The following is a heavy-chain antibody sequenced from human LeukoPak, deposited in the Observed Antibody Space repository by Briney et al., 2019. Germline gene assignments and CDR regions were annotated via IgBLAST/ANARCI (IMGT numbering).Heavy chain of an antibody. J-gene: IGHJ4*02. CDR3: AKDKYSSGTDSRYYFDY. D-gene: IGHD3-22*01. Sequence: HPGGSLRLSRGASGFSFKSYAMSWVRQGPGRGLEWVSSITGSGGITYYADSVKGRFTISRDNSKNTLYLQMNSLRAEDTAIYYCAKDKYSSGTDSRYYFDYWGQGTLVTVSS. V-gene: IGHV3-23*01. CDR2: ITGSGGIT. CDR1: GFSFKSYA.